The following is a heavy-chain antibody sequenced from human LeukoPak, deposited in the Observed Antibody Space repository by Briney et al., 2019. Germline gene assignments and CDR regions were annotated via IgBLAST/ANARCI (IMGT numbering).Heavy chain of an antibody. CDR2: ISSSGSTI. CDR1: GFTFSSYE. CDR3: ARGWIGGMDV. J-gene: IGHJ6*02. D-gene: IGHD5-12*01. Sequence: GGSLRLSCAASGFTFSSYEMNWVRQAPGKGLEWLSYISSSGSTIYYADSVKGRFTISRDNAKNSLYLQMNSLRAEDTAVYYCARGWIGGMDVWGQGTTVTASS. V-gene: IGHV3-48*03.